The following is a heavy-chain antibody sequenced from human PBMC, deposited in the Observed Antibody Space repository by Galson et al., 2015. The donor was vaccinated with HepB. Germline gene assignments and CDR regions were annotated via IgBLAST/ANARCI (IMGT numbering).Heavy chain of an antibody. J-gene: IGHJ2*01. CDR1: GFTFSSYG. D-gene: IGHD4/OR15-4a*01. CDR2: ISYDGSNK. V-gene: IGHV3-30*18. Sequence: SLRLSCAASGFTFSSYGMHWVRQAPGKGLEWVAVISYDGSNKYYADSVKGRFTISRDNSKNTLYLQMNSLRAEDTAVYYCAKDGAGLLAWYFDLWGRGTLVTVSS. CDR3: AKDGAGLLAWYFDL.